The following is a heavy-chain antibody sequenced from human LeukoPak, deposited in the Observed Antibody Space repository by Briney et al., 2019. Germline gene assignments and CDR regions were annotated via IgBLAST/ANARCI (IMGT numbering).Heavy chain of an antibody. J-gene: IGHJ4*02. CDR3: ARANWNEAFDY. D-gene: IGHD1-1*01. CDR2: IYSGGST. CDR1: GFTVSSNY. Sequence: GGSLRLSCAASGFTVSSNYMSWVRQAPGKGLEWVSVIYSGGSTYYADSVKGRFTISRDNSKNTLYLQMNSLRAEDTAVYYCARANWNEAFDYWGQGTLVTVSS. V-gene: IGHV3-53*01.